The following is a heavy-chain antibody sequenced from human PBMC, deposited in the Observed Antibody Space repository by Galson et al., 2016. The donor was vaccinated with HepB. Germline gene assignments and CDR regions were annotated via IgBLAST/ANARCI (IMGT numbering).Heavy chain of an antibody. Sequence: SLRLSCAASEFSFSSYGMHWVRQAPGKGLEWLAVISYDGHNKYYGDSVKGRFTISRDNSNNTLYLQVTSLRAEDTAVYYCAKARSRYGSDCIDYWGQGALVTVSS. D-gene: IGHD6-19*01. CDR1: EFSFSSYG. CDR2: ISYDGHNK. V-gene: IGHV3-30*18. CDR3: AKARSRYGSDCIDY. J-gene: IGHJ4*02.